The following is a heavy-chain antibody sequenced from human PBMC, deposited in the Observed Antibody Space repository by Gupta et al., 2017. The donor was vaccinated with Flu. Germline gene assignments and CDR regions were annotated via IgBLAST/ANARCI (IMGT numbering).Heavy chain of an antibody. CDR1: GDTFSSNT. CDR2: ILPVIGAT. D-gene: IGHD2-21*02. CDR3: VRLTPCGGDCYYFQH. V-gene: IGHV1-69*01. J-gene: IGHJ1*01. Sequence: QVQLVQSGAEVKKSGSSVKVSCKASGDTFSSNTFSWVRQAPGQGLEWMGGILPVIGATNYAQEFQGRVTITADEATSTVYMEVSSLKSDDTAVYYCVRLTPCGGDCYYFQHWGQGTLVTGPS.